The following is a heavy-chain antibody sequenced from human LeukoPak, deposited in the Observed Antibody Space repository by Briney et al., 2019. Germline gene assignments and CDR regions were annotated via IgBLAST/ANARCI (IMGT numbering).Heavy chain of an antibody. D-gene: IGHD6-19*01. CDR3: ARKITVAGINWYFDL. Sequence: QAGGSLRLSCAASGFTFSSYTMSWVRQAPGKGLEWVANMNVDGSERYYVDSVKGRFTISRDSAKNSLYLQMNSLRAEDTAIYYCARKITVAGINWYFDLWGRGTLVTVSS. J-gene: IGHJ2*01. V-gene: IGHV3-7*01. CDR2: MNVDGSER. CDR1: GFTFSSYT.